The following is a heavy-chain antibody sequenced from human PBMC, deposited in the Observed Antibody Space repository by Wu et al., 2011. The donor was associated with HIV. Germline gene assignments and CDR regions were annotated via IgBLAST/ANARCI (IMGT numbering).Heavy chain of an antibody. CDR1: GYTFTSYG. V-gene: IGHV1-18*01. CDR2: ISVNNDNT. J-gene: IGHJ3*02. Sequence: QVQLVQSGAEVKKPGASVKVSCKASGYTFTSYGISWVRQAPGHGLEWMGWISVNNDNTNYAQKFQGRVTMTTDTSTSTAHMELRSLRSDDTAVYYCAVDGGSDAFEIWGQGTMVSVSS. CDR3: AVDGGSDAFEI. D-gene: IGHD6-19*01.